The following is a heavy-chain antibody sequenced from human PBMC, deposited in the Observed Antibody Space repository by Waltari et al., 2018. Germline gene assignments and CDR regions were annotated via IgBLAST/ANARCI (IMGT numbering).Heavy chain of an antibody. V-gene: IGHV3-74*01. CDR3: ARVATKTYSSPVPGRPYYYGMDV. J-gene: IGHJ6*02. D-gene: IGHD6-13*01. CDR2: INSDGGST. Sequence: EEQLVESGGGLVQPGESLRLSCAASGFTFSRYWMDWVRQAPGKGLVCVSRINSDGGSTIYVESVKGRFTIARDNAKNTLYVQMNRLRAEDTAVYYCARVATKTYSSPVPGRPYYYGMDVWGQGTTVTVSS. CDR1: GFTFSRYW.